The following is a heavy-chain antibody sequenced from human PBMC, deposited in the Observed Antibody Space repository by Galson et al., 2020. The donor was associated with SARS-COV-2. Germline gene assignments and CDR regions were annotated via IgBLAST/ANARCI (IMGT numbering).Heavy chain of an antibody. CDR2: INHSGST. Sequence: SETLSLTCAVYGGSFSGYYWSWIRQPPGKGLEWIGEINHSGSTNYNPSLKSRVTISVDTSKNQFSLKLSSVTAADTAVYYCARADGYNRLYYFDYWGQGTLVTVSS. CDR1: GGSFSGYY. CDR3: ARADGYNRLYYFDY. D-gene: IGHD5-12*01. J-gene: IGHJ4*02. V-gene: IGHV4-34*01.